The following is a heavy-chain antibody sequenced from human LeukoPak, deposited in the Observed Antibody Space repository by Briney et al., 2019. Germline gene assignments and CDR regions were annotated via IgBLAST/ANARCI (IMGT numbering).Heavy chain of an antibody. V-gene: IGHV4-39*01. D-gene: IGHD3-22*01. J-gene: IGHJ6*02. CDR3: ARYYYDSSGYYYDPQRPYGMDV. CDR2: IYYSGST. CDR1: GGSISSSSYY. Sequence: PSETLSLTCTVSGGSISSSSYYWGWIRQPPGKGLEWIGSIYYSGSTYYNPSLKSRVTISVDTSKNRFSLKLSSVTAADTAVYYCARYYYDSSGYYYDPQRPYGMDVWGQGTTVTVSS.